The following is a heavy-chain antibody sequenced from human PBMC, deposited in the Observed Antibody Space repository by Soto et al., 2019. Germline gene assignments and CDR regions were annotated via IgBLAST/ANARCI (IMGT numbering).Heavy chain of an antibody. J-gene: IGHJ1*01. CDR2: ISRGGGSI. V-gene: IGHV3-23*01. CDR1: GFTFSTYV. Sequence: GGSLRLSCAASGFTFSTYVMSWVRQTPGKGLEWVSVISRGGGSIYYADSVQGRFTISRDNYKNTLYLQMNSLRAEDTAIYYCAKSLDSTSYYHLASCGQGTLVPVSS. CDR3: AKSLDSTSYYHLAS. D-gene: IGHD2-2*01.